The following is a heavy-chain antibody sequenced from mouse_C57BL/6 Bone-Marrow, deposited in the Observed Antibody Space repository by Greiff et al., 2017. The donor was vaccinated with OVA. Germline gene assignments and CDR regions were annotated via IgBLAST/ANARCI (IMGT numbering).Heavy chain of an antibody. D-gene: IGHD1-1*01. CDR1: GFTFSDYG. CDR2: ISTLAYSI. Sequence: EVHLVESGGGLVQPGGSLKLSCAASGFTFSDYGMAWVRQAPRKGLEWVAFISTLAYSIYYADTVTGRFTISRENAKNTLYLEMSSLRSEDTAMYYCARPYYYGSSPLFAYWGQGTLVTVSA. J-gene: IGHJ3*01. CDR3: ARPYYYGSSPLFAY. V-gene: IGHV5-15*01.